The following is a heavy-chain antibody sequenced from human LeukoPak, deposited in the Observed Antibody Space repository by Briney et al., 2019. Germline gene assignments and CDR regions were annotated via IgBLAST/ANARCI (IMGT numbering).Heavy chain of an antibody. Sequence: GTSLRLSCAASGVTFNTYGMHCVRQAPGKGLEWVAVISYDGSDRYYADSVEGLFTISRDNSNNVLYLHVNSLRAEDTAVYYCARGPYYGSGTFDYWGQGTLVTVSS. CDR2: ISYDGSDR. J-gene: IGHJ4*02. CDR3: ARGPYYGSGTFDY. V-gene: IGHV3-30*03. D-gene: IGHD3-10*01. CDR1: GVTFNTYG.